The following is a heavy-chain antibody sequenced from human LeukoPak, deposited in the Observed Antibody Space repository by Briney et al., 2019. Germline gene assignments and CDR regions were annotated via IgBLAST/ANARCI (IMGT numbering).Heavy chain of an antibody. J-gene: IGHJ4*02. CDR3: AIGGHSSGWRQIGY. CDR1: GYNFTKYW. Sequence: GESLKISCKGSGYNFTKYWIGWVRQMPGKGLEWMGIIYPGDSDTRYSPSFQGQVIISADKSIYTAYLQWSGLKASDTAMYYCAIGGHSSGWRQIGYWGQGTLVTVSS. CDR2: IYPGDSDT. V-gene: IGHV5-51*01. D-gene: IGHD6-19*01.